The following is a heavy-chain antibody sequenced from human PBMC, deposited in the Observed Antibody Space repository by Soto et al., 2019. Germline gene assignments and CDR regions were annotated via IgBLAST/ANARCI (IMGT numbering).Heavy chain of an antibody. V-gene: IGHV3-74*01. D-gene: IGHD5-18*01. Sequence: SGGSLRLSCAASGFTFSTSWMHWVRQAPGMGLVWISRINSDGITAYADSVRGRFTISRDNAKNTLYLQMNSLRVEDTAVYYCARGGQLQGSWGQGTPVTVSS. J-gene: IGHJ5*02. CDR1: GFTFSTSW. CDR3: ARGGQLQGS. CDR2: INSDGIT.